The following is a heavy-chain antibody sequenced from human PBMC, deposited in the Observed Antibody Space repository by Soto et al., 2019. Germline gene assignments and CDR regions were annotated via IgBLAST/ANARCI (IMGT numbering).Heavy chain of an antibody. Sequence: GASVKVSCKASGYTFTSYDINWVRQATGQGLEWMGWMNPNSGNTNYAQKFQGWVTMTRDTSISTGYMELSRLTFDDTAVYYCARGSRIAVAGNPFSDYWGQGTLVTVSS. V-gene: IGHV1-8*01. CDR1: GYTFTSYD. D-gene: IGHD6-19*01. CDR3: ARGSRIAVAGNPFSDY. CDR2: MNPNSGNT. J-gene: IGHJ4*02.